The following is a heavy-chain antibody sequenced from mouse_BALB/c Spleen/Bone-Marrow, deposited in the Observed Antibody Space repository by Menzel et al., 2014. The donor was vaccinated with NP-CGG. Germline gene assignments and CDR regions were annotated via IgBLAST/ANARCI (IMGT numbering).Heavy chain of an antibody. CDR3: ARWEYYAMDY. Sequence: LVESGAELANPGASVKLSCTASGFNIKDTYMHWVKQRPEQGLEWIGRIDPANGNTKYDPKFQGKATITADTSSNTAYLQLNSLTSEDTAVYYCARWEYYAMDYWGQGTSVTVSS. D-gene: IGHD4-1*01. V-gene: IGHV14-3*02. J-gene: IGHJ4*01. CDR1: GFNIKDTY. CDR2: IDPANGNT.